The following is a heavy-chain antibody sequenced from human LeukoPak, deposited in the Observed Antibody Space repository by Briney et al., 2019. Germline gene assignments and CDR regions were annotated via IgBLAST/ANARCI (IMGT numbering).Heavy chain of an antibody. CDR3: AREGSRLTTQLKRGFGY. V-gene: IGHV1-2*02. Sequence: ASVTVSCKASGYTFTGYYMHWVRQAPGQGLEWMGWINPNSGGTNYAQKFQGRVTMTRDTSISTAYMELSRLRSDDTAVYYCAREGSRLTTQLKRGFGYWGQGTLFTVSS. D-gene: IGHD4-11*01. J-gene: IGHJ4*02. CDR1: GYTFTGYY. CDR2: INPNSGGT.